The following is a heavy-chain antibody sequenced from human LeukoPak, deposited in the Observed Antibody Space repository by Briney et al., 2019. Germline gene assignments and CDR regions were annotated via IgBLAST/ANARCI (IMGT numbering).Heavy chain of an antibody. CDR1: GGTFSSYA. CDR3: ARDRYYNILTGFRRSDGFDI. Sequence: ASVKVSCKASGGTFSSYAISWVRQAPGQGLEWMGWISAYNGNRNYVQKLQGRVTMTTDTSTNTAYMELRSLRSDDTAVYYCARDRYYNILTGFRRSDGFDIWGQGTMVTVSS. CDR2: ISAYNGNR. V-gene: IGHV1-18*01. J-gene: IGHJ3*02. D-gene: IGHD3-9*01.